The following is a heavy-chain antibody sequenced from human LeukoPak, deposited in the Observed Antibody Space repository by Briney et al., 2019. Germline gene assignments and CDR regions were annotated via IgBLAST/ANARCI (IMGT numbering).Heavy chain of an antibody. J-gene: IGHJ4*02. CDR3: ATIVGATDFDY. CDR2: INHSGST. CDR1: GGSFSGYY. D-gene: IGHD1-26*01. V-gene: IGHV4-34*01. Sequence: PSETLSLTCAVYGGSFSGYYWSWIRQPPGKGLEWIGEINHSGSTNYNPSLKSRVTISVDTSKNQFSLKLSSVTAADTAVYYCATIVGATDFDYWGQGTLVTVSS.